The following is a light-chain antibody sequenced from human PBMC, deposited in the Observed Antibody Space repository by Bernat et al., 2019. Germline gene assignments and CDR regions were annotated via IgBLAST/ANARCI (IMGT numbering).Light chain of an antibody. J-gene: IGLJ3*02. Sequence: QSVLTQPPSASGTPGQRVTISCSRSSSNIGSYTVNWYQQLPGTAPKVLIYSDDQRPSGVPDRFSGSKSGTSASLAISGLQSEDAADYYCAAWEDRRNGWVFGGGTKLTV. CDR3: AAWEDRRNGWV. V-gene: IGLV1-44*01. CDR2: SDD. CDR1: SSNIGSYT.